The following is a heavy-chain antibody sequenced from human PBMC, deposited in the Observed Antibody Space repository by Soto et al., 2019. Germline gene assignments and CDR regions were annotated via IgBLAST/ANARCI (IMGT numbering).Heavy chain of an antibody. CDR3: ARVKWYDYALDY. CDR2: IYYSGST. CDR1: GGSISSYY. D-gene: IGHD4-17*01. V-gene: IGHV4-59*01. J-gene: IGHJ4*02. Sequence: QVQLQESGPGLVRPSETLSLTCTVSGGSISSYYWSWIRQPPGKGLEWIGYIYYSGSTNYNPSLKSRVTISVDTSKNQFSLKLSSVTAADTAVYYCARVKWYDYALDYWGQGTLVTVSS.